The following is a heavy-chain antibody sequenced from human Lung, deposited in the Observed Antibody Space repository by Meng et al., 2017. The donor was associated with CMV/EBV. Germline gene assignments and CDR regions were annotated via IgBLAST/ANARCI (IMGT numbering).Heavy chain of an antibody. CDR1: SVNRRTYY. CDR2: IFYSGST. V-gene: IGHV4-39*01. J-gene: IGHJ4*02. CDR3: ARAYHFYDSSGYPLDFDY. Sequence: SVNRRTYYLGWIRQPPGKGLAWIGIIFYSGSTYFNPSLKSRVTISVDTSKSQFSLKLSSVTAADTALYYCARAYHFYDSSGYPLDFDYWGQGTLVTVSS. D-gene: IGHD3-22*01.